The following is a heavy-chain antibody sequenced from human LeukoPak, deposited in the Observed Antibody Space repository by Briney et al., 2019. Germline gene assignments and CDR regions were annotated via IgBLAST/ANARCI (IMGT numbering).Heavy chain of an antibody. CDR2: IYYSGST. CDR3: ARHEYSGSYYGLSWFDP. CDR1: GVSISSSGYY. V-gene: IGHV4-39*01. Sequence: SETLSLTCTVSGVSISSSGYYWRWIRQPPGKGLEWIASIYYSGSTYYNPSLKSRVTISVDTSKHQLSLKLSSLTAADTAVYYCARHEYSGSYYGLSWFDPWGEGTLVTVSS. D-gene: IGHD1-26*01. J-gene: IGHJ5*02.